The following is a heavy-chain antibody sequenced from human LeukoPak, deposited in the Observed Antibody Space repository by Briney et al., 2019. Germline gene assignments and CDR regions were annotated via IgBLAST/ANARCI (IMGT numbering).Heavy chain of an antibody. V-gene: IGHV4-59*01. D-gene: IGHD5-18*01. Sequence: PSETLSLTCIVSGGSISSYYGSWIRQPPGEGLEWIGHIYYSGSTKYKTSLKSRVNISVDTSKNQFSLKLRSVTAADTAGYYFARSTEGGYAYDCFYYYYVVCLGKAGTV. CDR3: ARSTEGGYAYDCFYYYYVVC. J-gene: IGHJ6*03. CDR2: IYYSGST. CDR1: GGSISSYY.